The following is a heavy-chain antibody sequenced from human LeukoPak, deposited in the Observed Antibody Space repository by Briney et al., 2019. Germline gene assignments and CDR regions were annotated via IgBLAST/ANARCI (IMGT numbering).Heavy chain of an antibody. V-gene: IGHV1-2*02. CDR2: INPNSGGT. J-gene: IGHJ5*02. CDR3: ARAHLNYDFWSGYYPELSWFDP. Sequence: ASVKVSCKASGYTFTGYYMHWVRQAPGQGLEWTGWINPNSGGTNYAQKFQGRVTMTRDTSISTAYMELSRLRSDDTAVYYCARAHLNYDFWSGYYPELSWFDPWGQGTLVTVSS. D-gene: IGHD3-3*01. CDR1: GYTFTGYY.